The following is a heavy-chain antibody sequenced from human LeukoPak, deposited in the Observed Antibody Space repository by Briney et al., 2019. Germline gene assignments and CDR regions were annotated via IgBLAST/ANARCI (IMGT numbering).Heavy chain of an antibody. CDR3: AKTAAAAGPTRHFDF. J-gene: IGHJ4*02. D-gene: IGHD6-13*01. V-gene: IGHV3-23*01. CDR1: GFTFSSYS. Sequence: GGSLRLSCAASGFTFSSYSMNWVRKAPGKGLEWVSVISYSGDTTYYADSVKGRFTFSRDNSRNTLYLQMNNLRVEDTAIYYCAKTAAAAGPTRHFDFWGQGSLVTVSS. CDR2: ISYSGDTT.